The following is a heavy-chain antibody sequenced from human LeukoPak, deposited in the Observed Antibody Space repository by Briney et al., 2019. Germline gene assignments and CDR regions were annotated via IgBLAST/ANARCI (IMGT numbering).Heavy chain of an antibody. Sequence: SGTLSLTCSVSGGSVSRDYWSWIRQPPGKRLEWLGDIYNIGGTNYNPSLKSRVSISVDTSKNQFSLMLTSVTAADTAVYYCAREAVAGTLDYWGQGALVTVSS. J-gene: IGHJ4*02. CDR2: IYNIGGT. CDR3: AREAVAGTLDY. D-gene: IGHD6-19*01. V-gene: IGHV4-59*02. CDR1: GGSVSRDY.